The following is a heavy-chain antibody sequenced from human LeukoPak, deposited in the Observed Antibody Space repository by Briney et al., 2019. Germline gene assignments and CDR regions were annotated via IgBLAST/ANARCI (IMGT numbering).Heavy chain of an antibody. J-gene: IGHJ6*04. CDR3: AELGITMIGGV. D-gene: IGHD3-10*02. V-gene: IGHV3-11*06. Sequence: AGGSLRLSCAASGFTFSDSYMTWVRQAPGKGLEWLSYISGNSGDTNYADSVKGRFTISRDNAKNSLYLQMNSLRAEDTAVYYCAELGITMIGGVWGKGTTVTISS. CDR1: GFTFSDSY. CDR2: ISGNSGDT.